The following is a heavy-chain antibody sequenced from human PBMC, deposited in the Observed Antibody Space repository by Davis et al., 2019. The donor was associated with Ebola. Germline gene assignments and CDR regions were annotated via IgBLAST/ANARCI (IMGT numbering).Heavy chain of an antibody. CDR2: IIPIFGTT. CDR1: GGTFSSYA. D-gene: IGHD1-26*01. V-gene: IGHV1-69*13. J-gene: IGHJ4*02. Sequence: SVKVSCKASGGTFSSYAISWVRQAPGQGLEWMGGIIPIFGTTNYAQKFQGRVTITADETTSTAYMELSSLRSEDTAVYYCARDTWYSGDDNGGDWGQGTLVTVSS. CDR3: ARDTWYSGDDNGGD.